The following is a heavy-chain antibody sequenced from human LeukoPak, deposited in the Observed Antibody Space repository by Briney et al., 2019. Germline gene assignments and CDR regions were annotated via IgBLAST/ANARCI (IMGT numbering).Heavy chain of an antibody. J-gene: IGHJ4*02. CDR2: IRYDGSNK. Sequence: GGSLRLSCAASGFTFSSYGMHWVRQAPGKGLEWVAFIRYDGSNKYYADSVKGRFTISRDNSKNTLYLQMNSLRAEDTAVYYCAKDEGLYSSGWPFDYWGQGTLVTVSS. V-gene: IGHV3-30*02. CDR3: AKDEGLYSSGWPFDY. D-gene: IGHD6-19*01. CDR1: GFTFSSYG.